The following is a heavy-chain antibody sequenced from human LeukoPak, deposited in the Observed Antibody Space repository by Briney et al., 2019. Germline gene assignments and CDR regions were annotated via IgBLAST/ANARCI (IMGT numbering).Heavy chain of an antibody. J-gene: IGHJ5*02. CDR1: GGSISGYS. Sequence: SETLSLTCTVSGGSISGYSWSWIRQPPGKGLEWIGYIYYSGSTNYNPSLESRVTMSVDTSKNQFSLKLASVTAADTAVYYCAREGYYDILTGYYHNWFDPWGQGTLVTVSS. CDR3: AREGYYDILTGYYHNWFDP. V-gene: IGHV4-59*01. D-gene: IGHD3-9*01. CDR2: IYYSGST.